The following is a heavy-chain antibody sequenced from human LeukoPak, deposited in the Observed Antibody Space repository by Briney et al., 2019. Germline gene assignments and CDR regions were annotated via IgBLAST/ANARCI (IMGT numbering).Heavy chain of an antibody. V-gene: IGHV1-46*01. CDR3: ARDNSVEDTAWWFDP. CDR2: INPSGGST. J-gene: IGHJ5*02. Sequence: AASVKVSCKASGYTFTSYYMHWVRQAPGQGLEWMGIINPSGGSTSYAQKFQGRVTMTRDMSTSTDYMELSSLRSEDTAVYYCARDNSVEDTAWWFDPWGQGTLATVSS. D-gene: IGHD4-23*01. CDR1: GYTFTSYY.